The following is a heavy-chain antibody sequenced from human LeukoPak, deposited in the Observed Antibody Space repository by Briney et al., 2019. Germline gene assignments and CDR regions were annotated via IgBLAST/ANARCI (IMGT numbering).Heavy chain of an antibody. CDR3: ARRWNYGRNYYIDV. CDR1: GGSFSNYY. CDR2: INDSGRI. V-gene: IGHV4-34*01. J-gene: IGHJ6*03. D-gene: IGHD1-7*01. Sequence: PSETLSLTCAVYGGSFSNYYWSWIRQPPGKGLEWIGEINDSGRINYNPSLMSRVSVSVDTSKNQFSLRLTSVTATDTAVYYCARRWNYGRNYYIDVWGNGATVSVSS.